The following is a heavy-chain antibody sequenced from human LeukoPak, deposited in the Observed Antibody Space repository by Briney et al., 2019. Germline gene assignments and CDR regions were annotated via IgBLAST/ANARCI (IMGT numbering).Heavy chain of an antibody. CDR3: VKDSIPSIVVVPASFGY. J-gene: IGHJ4*02. V-gene: IGHV3-64D*06. D-gene: IGHD2-2*01. CDR1: GFTFSSYA. CDR2: ISSNGGST. Sequence: GGSLRLSCSASGFTFSSYAMHWVRQAPGKGLEYVSAISSNGGSTCYADSVKGRFTISRDNSKNTLYLQMSSLRAEDTAVYYCVKDSIPSIVVVPASFGYWGQGTLVTVSS.